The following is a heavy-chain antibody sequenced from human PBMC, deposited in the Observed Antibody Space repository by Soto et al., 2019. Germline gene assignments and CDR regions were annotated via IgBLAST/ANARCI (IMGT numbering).Heavy chain of an antibody. CDR1: GFSFSTW. CDR2: INSDGSSI. D-gene: IGHD5-12*01. CDR3: PRGASGYGNFGY. V-gene: IGHV3-74*01. J-gene: IGHJ4*02. Sequence: EVQLVESGGGVVQPGGSLRLSCAASGFSFSTWMHWVRQAPGKGLVWLSRINSDGSSITYADSVKGRFIVSRDNAKNTLYRQINSLTAEDTAVYYCPRGASGYGNFGYWGQGVLLTVSS.